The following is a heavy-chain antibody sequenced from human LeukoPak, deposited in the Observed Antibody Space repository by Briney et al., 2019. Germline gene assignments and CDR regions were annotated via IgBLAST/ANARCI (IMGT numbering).Heavy chain of an antibody. Sequence: GGSLRLSCAASGFTFSSYAMSWVRQAPGKGLEWVSSISISSSYIYYADSVKGRFTISGDNAKNSLYLQMNSLRAEDTAVYYCARGPQKNGHSSGYPGYFDYWGQGTLVTVSS. J-gene: IGHJ4*02. CDR1: GFTFSSYA. CDR3: ARGPQKNGHSSGYPGYFDY. V-gene: IGHV3-21*01. CDR2: ISISSSYI. D-gene: IGHD3-22*01.